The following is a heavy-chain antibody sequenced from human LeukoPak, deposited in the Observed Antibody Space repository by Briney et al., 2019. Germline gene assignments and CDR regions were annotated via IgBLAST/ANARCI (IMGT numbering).Heavy chain of an antibody. CDR3: TRGSIAYYYMDV. CDR2: IYYSGST. CDR1: GGSISTYY. Sequence: SETLSLTCSVSGGSISTYYWSWIRQPPGKGLEWIGNIYYSGSTNYNPSLKSRVTISVDASKNQFSLKLSSVTAADTAVYYCTRGSIAYYYMDVWGKGTTVTISS. D-gene: IGHD3-22*01. J-gene: IGHJ6*03. V-gene: IGHV4-59*01.